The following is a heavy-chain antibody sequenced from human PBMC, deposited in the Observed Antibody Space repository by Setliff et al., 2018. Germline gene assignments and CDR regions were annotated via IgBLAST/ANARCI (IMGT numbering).Heavy chain of an antibody. CDR1: GGSISSYY. D-gene: IGHD2-21*02. V-gene: IGHV4-4*07. Sequence: SETLSLTCTVSGGSISSYYWSWTRQPAGKGLEWIGHIYIGGSANYNPSLKSRVTISVDTSKNQFSLKLSSVTAADTAVYYCARDRGGDWIYYFDYWGQGTLVTVSS. CDR2: IYIGGSA. J-gene: IGHJ4*02. CDR3: ARDRGGDWIYYFDY.